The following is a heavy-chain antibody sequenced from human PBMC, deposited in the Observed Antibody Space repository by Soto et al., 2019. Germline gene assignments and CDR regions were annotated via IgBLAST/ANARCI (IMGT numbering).Heavy chain of an antibody. CDR3: ARVVGATGSLDY. D-gene: IGHD1-26*01. V-gene: IGHV1-3*01. CDR2: INAGNGNT. CDR1: GYTFTSYA. J-gene: IGHJ4*02. Sequence: QVQLVQSGAEVKKPGASVKVSCKASGYTFTSYAMHWVRQAPGQRLEWMGWINAGNGNTKYSQKFQGRVTITRDKSASSAYMELSSLRSEDTAVYYCARVVGATGSLDYWGQGTLVTVSS.